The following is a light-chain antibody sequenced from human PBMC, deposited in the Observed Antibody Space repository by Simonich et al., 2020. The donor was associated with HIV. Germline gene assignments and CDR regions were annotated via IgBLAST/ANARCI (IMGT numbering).Light chain of an antibody. V-gene: IGKV1-5*03. Sequence: DIQMHQYPSTLSASVGDRVTITCRASQIINNRLACYQQKPVKAPKLLIYKASSLERVVPSRFSGGGSGTEFTLTISSLQPDDFATYYCQHYNSYSRTFGQGTTVEIK. CDR3: QHYNSYSRT. CDR2: KAS. J-gene: IGKJ1*01. CDR1: QIINNR.